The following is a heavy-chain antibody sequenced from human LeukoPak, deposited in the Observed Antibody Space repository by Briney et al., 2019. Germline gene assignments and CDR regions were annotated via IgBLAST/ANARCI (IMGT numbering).Heavy chain of an antibody. CDR3: ARDFGGSSSWRYNWFDP. D-gene: IGHD6-13*01. V-gene: IGHV1-2*02. Sequence: ASVKVSCEASGYTFTSYYMHWVRQAPGQGLEWMGIINPSGGSTNYAQKFQGRVTMTRDTSISTAYMELSRLRSDDTAVYYCARDFGGSSSWRYNWFDPWGQGTLVTVSS. CDR2: INPSGGST. J-gene: IGHJ5*02. CDR1: GYTFTSYY.